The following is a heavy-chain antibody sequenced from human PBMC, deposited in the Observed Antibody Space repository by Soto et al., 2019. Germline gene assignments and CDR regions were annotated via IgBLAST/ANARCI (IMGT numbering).Heavy chain of an antibody. CDR2: INHSGSP. Sequence: SETLSLTCGVYGGSFSCYYWIWLRQPPGKGLEWIGEINHSGSPNYNPSLKSRVTISVDTSKNQFSLKMTSVTAADTAVYYCATANWSHHYFDPWGQGTLVTVSS. CDR3: ATANWSHHYFDP. V-gene: IGHV4-34*01. D-gene: IGHD1-1*01. CDR1: GGSFSCYY. J-gene: IGHJ5*02.